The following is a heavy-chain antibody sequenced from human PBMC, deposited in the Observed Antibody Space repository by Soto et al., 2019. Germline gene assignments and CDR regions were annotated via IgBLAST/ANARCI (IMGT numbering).Heavy chain of an antibody. J-gene: IGHJ5*02. D-gene: IGHD5-18*01. CDR3: TRGIQLWS. CDR2: IIPLSGTP. Sequence: SVKVSCKASGGTFSNYALTWVRQAPGQGLEWMGGIIPLSGTPNYAQKFQGRVTITADKSTTTVYMELSSLRSEDTAVYYCTRGIQLWSWGQGTLVTASS. V-gene: IGHV1-69*06. CDR1: GGTFSNYA.